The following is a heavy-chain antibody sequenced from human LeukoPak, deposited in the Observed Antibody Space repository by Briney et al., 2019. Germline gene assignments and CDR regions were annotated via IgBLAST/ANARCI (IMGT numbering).Heavy chain of an antibody. CDR3: AKHEGYSYGLEYFDY. V-gene: IGHV3-23*01. J-gene: IGHJ4*02. CDR1: GLPFSRYA. CDR2: ISGGGDST. D-gene: IGHD5-18*01. Sequence: GGSLRLFCAPSGLPFSRYAMSWVRQAPGKALECVSAISGGGDSTYYADAVQGRFTIPRDNSKNTLYLQMNSLRAEDTAVYHCAKHEGYSYGLEYFDYWGQRTLVTVSS.